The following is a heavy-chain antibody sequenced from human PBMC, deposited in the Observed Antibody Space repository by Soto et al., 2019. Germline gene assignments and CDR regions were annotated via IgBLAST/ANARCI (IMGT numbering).Heavy chain of an antibody. V-gene: IGHV4-34*01. CDR3: ARVKVGIWGSYPS. CDR2: INHSGST. CDR1: GGSFSGYY. D-gene: IGHD3-16*01. J-gene: IGHJ4*02. Sequence: SETLSLTCAVYGGSFSGYYWSWIRQPPGKGLEWIGEINHSGSTNYNPSLKSRVTISVDTSKNQFSLKLSSVTAADTAVYYCARVKVGIWGSYPSWGQGTLVTVSS.